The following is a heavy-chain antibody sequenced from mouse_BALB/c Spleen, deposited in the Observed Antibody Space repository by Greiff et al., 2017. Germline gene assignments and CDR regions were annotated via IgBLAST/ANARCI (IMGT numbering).Heavy chain of an antibody. Sequence: EVNLVESGGGLVKPGGSLKLSCAASGFTFSSYAMSWVRQTPEKRLEWVASISSGGSTYYPDSVKGRFTISRDNARNILYLQMSSLRSEDTAMYYCARSYGSSYAMDYWGQGTSVTVSS. CDR3: ARSYGSSYAMDY. D-gene: IGHD1-1*01. V-gene: IGHV5-6-5*01. CDR1: GFTFSSYA. J-gene: IGHJ4*01. CDR2: ISSGGST.